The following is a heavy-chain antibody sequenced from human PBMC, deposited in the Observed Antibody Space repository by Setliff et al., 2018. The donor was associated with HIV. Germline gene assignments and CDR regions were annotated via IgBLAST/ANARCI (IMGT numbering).Heavy chain of an antibody. Sequence: SETLSLTCTVSGGSISSFSYYWAWIRQSPEKGLEWIGNVYHSGGTDYNPSLRSRVSISVDTSTNQFSLSLASVTAADTAVYYCTRRFEKWLAFDYWGQGTLVTVSS. CDR3: TRRFEKWLAFDY. CDR1: GGSISSFSYY. CDR2: VYHSGGT. J-gene: IGHJ4*02. D-gene: IGHD6-19*01. V-gene: IGHV4-39*01.